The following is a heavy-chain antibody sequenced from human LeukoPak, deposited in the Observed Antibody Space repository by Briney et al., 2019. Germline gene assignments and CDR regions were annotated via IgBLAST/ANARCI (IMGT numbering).Heavy chain of an antibody. CDR2: ISGSGGST. D-gene: IGHD3-22*01. V-gene: IGHV3-23*01. Sequence: GGSLRLSCAASGFTFSSYAMSWVRQAPGKGLEWVSAISGSGGSTYYADSVKGRFTISRDNSKNTLYLQMNSLRAEDTAVYYCANGREYYYDSSGYDDYWGQGTLVTVSS. J-gene: IGHJ4*02. CDR3: ANGREYYYDSSGYDDY. CDR1: GFTFSSYA.